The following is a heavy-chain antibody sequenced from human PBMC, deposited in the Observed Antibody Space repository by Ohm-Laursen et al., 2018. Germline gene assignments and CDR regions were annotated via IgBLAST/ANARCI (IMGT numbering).Heavy chain of an antibody. Sequence: ASVKVSCKVSGFTFTSSAVQWVRQARGQRLEWIGWIVVGSGNTNYAQKFQERVTITRDMSTSTAYMELSSLRSEDTAVYYCAAVRESSSWYLTHFDPWGQGTLVTVSS. CDR3: AAVRESSSWYLTHFDP. D-gene: IGHD6-13*01. J-gene: IGHJ5*02. CDR1: GFTFTSSA. CDR2: IVVGSGNT. V-gene: IGHV1-58*01.